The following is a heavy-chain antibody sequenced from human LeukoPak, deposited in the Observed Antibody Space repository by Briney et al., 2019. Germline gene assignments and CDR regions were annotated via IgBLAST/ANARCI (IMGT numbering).Heavy chain of an antibody. CDR3: ARRPSGLPAAMGWFDP. Sequence: PSETLSLTCSVSGDSMSSRSYFCAWIRQPPGGGLEFIAFIYHSGTTYYTPSLKRRVTISLDTSKNQFPLRMNSVAATDTAVYYCARRPSGLPAAMGWFDPWGQGTLVAVSS. V-gene: IGHV4-39*01. CDR2: IYHSGTT. J-gene: IGHJ5*02. D-gene: IGHD2-2*01. CDR1: GDSMSSRSYF.